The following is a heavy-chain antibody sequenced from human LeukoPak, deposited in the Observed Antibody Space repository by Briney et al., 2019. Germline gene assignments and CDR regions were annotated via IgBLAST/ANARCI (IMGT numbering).Heavy chain of an antibody. D-gene: IGHD2-2*01. CDR3: ARGPSDGYCSSTSCYGKDNWFDP. CDR1: GGSFSGYY. Sequence: PSETLSLTCAVYGGSFSGYYWSWIRQPPGKGLEWIGEINHGGSTNYNPSLKSRVTISVDTSKNQFSLKLSSVTAADTAVYYCARGPSDGYCSSTSCYGKDNWFDPWGQGTLVTVSS. V-gene: IGHV4-34*01. J-gene: IGHJ5*02. CDR2: INHGGST.